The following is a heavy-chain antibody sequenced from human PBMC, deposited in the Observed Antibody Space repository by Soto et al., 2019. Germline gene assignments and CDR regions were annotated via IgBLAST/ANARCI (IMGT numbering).Heavy chain of an antibody. Sequence: EVQLVESGEGLVQPGGSLRLSCAASGFTFSSYAMHWVRQAPGKGLEYVSAISSNGGSTYYADSVKGRFTISRDNSKYTLYLQMGSLRAEDMAVYYCARGGMATIPGWYFDLWGRGTLVTVSS. J-gene: IGHJ2*01. CDR1: GFTFSSYA. CDR3: ARGGMATIPGWYFDL. D-gene: IGHD5-12*01. V-gene: IGHV3-64*02. CDR2: ISSNGGST.